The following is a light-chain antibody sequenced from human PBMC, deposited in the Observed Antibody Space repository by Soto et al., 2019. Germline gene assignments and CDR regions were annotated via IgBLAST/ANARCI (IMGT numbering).Light chain of an antibody. CDR3: QQYNNWT. J-gene: IGKJ1*01. Sequence: EFVLTQSPGTLSLSPGERATLSCRASQTVSSNLAWYQQKPGQAPRSLIYGASTRATGIPARFSGSGSGTEFTLTISSLQSEDFAVYYCQQYNNWTFGQGTKVDIK. V-gene: IGKV3-15*01. CDR2: GAS. CDR1: QTVSSN.